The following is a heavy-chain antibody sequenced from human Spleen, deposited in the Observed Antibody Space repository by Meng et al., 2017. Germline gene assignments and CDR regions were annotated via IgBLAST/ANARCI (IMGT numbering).Heavy chain of an antibody. J-gene: IGHJ6*02. CDR3: AKETYFYDSGSPIGYYYYYGMDV. V-gene: IGHV3-23*01. D-gene: IGHD3-10*01. Sequence: GESLKISCAASGFTFRSYAMNWVRQTPGKGLEWVSAISSSGGSTYYADSVKGRVTISRDNSKNMLYLQMNSLTAEDTAVYYCAKETYFYDSGSPIGYYYYYGMDVWGQGTTVTVSS. CDR2: ISSSGGST. CDR1: GFTFRSYA.